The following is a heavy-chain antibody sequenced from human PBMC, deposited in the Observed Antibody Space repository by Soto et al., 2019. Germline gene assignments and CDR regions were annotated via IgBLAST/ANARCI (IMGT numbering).Heavy chain of an antibody. D-gene: IGHD6-19*01. Sequence: EVQLLESGGGLVQPGGSLRLSCAASGFTFSSYAMSWVLQAPGKGLEWVAAISGGGGSPYYADSVKGRFTISRDNAKNTLYLQMSSLRAEDTDLYYCEKFSRKAVTGPYYFDYWGQGTLVTVSS. CDR1: GFTFSSYA. CDR3: EKFSRKAVTGPYYFDY. CDR2: ISGGGGSP. J-gene: IGHJ4*02. V-gene: IGHV3-23*01.